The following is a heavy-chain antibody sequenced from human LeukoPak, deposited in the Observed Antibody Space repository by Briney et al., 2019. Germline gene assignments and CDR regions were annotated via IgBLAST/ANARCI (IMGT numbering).Heavy chain of an antibody. J-gene: IGHJ1*01. Sequence: ASVKVSCKASGYTFTSYGISWVRQAPGQGLEWMGWISAYNGNTNYAQKLQGRVTMTTDTSTSTAYMELRSLRSDDTAVYYSARDDYGDESAEYFQHWGQGTLVTASS. D-gene: IGHD4-17*01. CDR2: ISAYNGNT. CDR1: GYTFTSYG. V-gene: IGHV1-18*01. CDR3: ARDDYGDESAEYFQH.